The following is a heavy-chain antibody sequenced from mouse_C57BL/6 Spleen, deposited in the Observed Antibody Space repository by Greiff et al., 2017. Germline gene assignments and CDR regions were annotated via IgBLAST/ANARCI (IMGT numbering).Heavy chain of an antibody. CDR2: INYDGSST. Sequence: EVMLVESEGGLVQPGSSMKLSCTASGFTFSDYYMAWVRQVPEKGLEWVANINYDGSSTYYLDSLKSRFIISRDNAKNILYLQMSSLKSEDTATYYCARDQSYYGSSFYAMDYWGQGTSVTVSS. D-gene: IGHD1-1*01. CDR1: GFTFSDYY. J-gene: IGHJ4*01. CDR3: ARDQSYYGSSFYAMDY. V-gene: IGHV5-16*01.